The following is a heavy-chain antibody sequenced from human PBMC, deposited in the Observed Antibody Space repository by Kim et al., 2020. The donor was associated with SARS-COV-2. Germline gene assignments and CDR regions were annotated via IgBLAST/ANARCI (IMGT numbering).Heavy chain of an antibody. J-gene: IGHJ6*03. Sequence: SETLSLTCTVSGDSVITDYWSWVRQPAGKAPEWIGRIYGGGSTNYNPSLKSRVTMSIDTSKKQLSLKLTSVTAADTAGYFCARGGLEACGTLYSYHYMD. CDR1: GDSVITDY. CDR3: ARGGLEACGTLYSYHYMD. D-gene: IGHD1-7*01. CDR2: IYGGGST. V-gene: IGHV4-4*07.